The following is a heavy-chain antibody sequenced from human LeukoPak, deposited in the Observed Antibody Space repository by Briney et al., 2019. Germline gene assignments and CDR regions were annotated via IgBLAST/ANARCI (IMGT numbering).Heavy chain of an antibody. D-gene: IGHD1-26*01. V-gene: IGHV3-73*01. Sequence: GGSLRLSCAASGFTFSGSAIHWVRQSFGKGLEWIGHIHKEKNYYGTESAYAGSVEGRFTVCRDDSKNMAFLQMSGLKTEDTALYFCTRDSGTYNWLDPWGQGTLVTVSS. CDR2: IHKEKNYYGTES. CDR3: TRDSGTYNWLDP. J-gene: IGHJ5*02. CDR1: GFTFSGSA.